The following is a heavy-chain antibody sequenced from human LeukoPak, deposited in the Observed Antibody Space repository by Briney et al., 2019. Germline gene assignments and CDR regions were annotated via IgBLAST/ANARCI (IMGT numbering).Heavy chain of an antibody. CDR1: GGSISSGGYY. D-gene: IGHD3-9*01. CDR3: ARENYDILTGYYNQDDAFDI. J-gene: IGHJ3*02. CDR2: IYYSGST. V-gene: IGHV4-31*03. Sequence: SETLSLTCTVSGGSISSGGYYWSWIRQHPGKGLEWIGYIYYSGSTYYNPSLKSRVTISVDTSKNQFSLKLSSVTAADTAVYYCARENYDILTGYYNQDDAFDIWGQGTMVTVSS.